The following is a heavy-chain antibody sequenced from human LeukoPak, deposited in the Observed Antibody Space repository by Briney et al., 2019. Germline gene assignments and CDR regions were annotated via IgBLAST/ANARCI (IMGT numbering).Heavy chain of an antibody. J-gene: IGHJ4*02. V-gene: IGHV1-8*01. CDR1: GYTFTSYD. Sequence: GASVKVSCKASGYTFTSYDINWVRQATGQGLEWVGWMNPNNGNTGYAQKFQGRVTMTGDTSISTAYMELSSLRSEDTAVYYCARVSSSSAGQDFDYWGQGTLVTVSS. CDR2: MNPNNGNT. CDR3: ARVSSSSAGQDFDY. D-gene: IGHD6-13*01.